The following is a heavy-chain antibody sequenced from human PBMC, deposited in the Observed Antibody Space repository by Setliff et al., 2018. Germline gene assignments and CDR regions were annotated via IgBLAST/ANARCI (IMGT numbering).Heavy chain of an antibody. CDR3: ARVGPYYYGSGSS. Sequence: SETLFLTCTVSGGSISSHYWGWIRQPPGKGLEWIGSIYHSGSTYYNPSLKSRVTISVDTSKNQFSLKLSSVTAADTAVYYCARVGPYYYGSGSSWGQGTLVTVSS. CDR2: IYHSGST. D-gene: IGHD3-10*01. V-gene: IGHV4-39*01. CDR1: GGSISSHY. J-gene: IGHJ5*02.